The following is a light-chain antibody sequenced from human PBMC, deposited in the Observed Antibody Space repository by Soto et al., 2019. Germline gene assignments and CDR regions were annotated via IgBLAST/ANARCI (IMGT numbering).Light chain of an antibody. Sequence: TQAPSSLSVSPGERATLSCRASQTINNNVAWYQLKDGQVPSLLISGASTRATGVPARFSGSGSGTDFTLTISRLEPEDFAVYYCQQYGSSPRITVGQGTRLEIK. CDR3: QQYGSSPRIT. V-gene: IGKV3-20*01. CDR2: GAS. J-gene: IGKJ5*01. CDR1: QTINNN.